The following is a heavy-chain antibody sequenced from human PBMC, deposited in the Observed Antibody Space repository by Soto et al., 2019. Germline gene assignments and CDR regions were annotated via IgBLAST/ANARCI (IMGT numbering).Heavy chain of an antibody. CDR2: PKSKTNGGTA. Sequence: EVQLVESGGGLVKPGASLRLSCTASGLTLTDAWMKWVRQAPGKGLEWVGRPKSKTNGGTADYAAPVRGRFTILRADSKNMLYLQVNSLKTEDTAVYYCAYYRDSSAVHFDSWGQGTLVTVSS. CDR1: GLTLTDAW. V-gene: IGHV3-15*07. CDR3: AYYRDSSAVHFDS. D-gene: IGHD3-22*01. J-gene: IGHJ4*02.